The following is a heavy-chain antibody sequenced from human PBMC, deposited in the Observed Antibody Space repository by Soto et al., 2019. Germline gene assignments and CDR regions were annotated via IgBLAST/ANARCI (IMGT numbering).Heavy chain of an antibody. J-gene: IGHJ4*02. CDR3: AVYGYGVSAAAY. CDR2: INQDGSER. CDR1: GLTFRNGL. V-gene: IGHV3-7*03. Sequence: WGSLRLSCAGSGLTFRNGLLRWCLQAPGKGLEWVANINQDGSERYYVDSVRGRFTISRDNVENSLYLQLNSLRAEDTAVYYCAVYGYGVSAAAYWGQGTLVTVSS. D-gene: IGHD4-17*01.